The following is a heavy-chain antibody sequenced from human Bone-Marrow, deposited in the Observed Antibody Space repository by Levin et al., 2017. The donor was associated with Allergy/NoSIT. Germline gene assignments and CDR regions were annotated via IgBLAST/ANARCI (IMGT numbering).Heavy chain of an antibody. D-gene: IGHD3-10*01. J-gene: IGHJ4*02. V-gene: IGHV3-33*01. CDR2: IWGDGSKK. CDR3: TTDRGAAPFEY. CDR1: GFTFGFTFRKYG. Sequence: GGSLRLSCAASGFTFGFTFRKYGMHWVRQAPGKGLEWVAVIWGDGSKKIYEDSVKGRFTISKDNSQNMLYLQMDSLRAEDTAVYYCTTDRGAAPFEYWGQGILVTVSS.